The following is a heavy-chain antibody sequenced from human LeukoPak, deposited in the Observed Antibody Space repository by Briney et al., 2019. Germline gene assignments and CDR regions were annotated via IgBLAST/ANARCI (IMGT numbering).Heavy chain of an antibody. CDR2: IKRDGSEK. V-gene: IGHV3-7*03. J-gene: IGHJ4*02. D-gene: IGHD1-26*01. CDR1: GFTFNSYW. Sequence: PGVSLRLSCAASGFTFNSYWMNWVRQAPGKGLEWVANIKRDGSEKYYVDSVKGRFTISRDNAKNSLDLQMNSLRVEDTAVYYCGRDLGGRSGYWGQGTLVTLSS. CDR3: GRDLGGRSGY.